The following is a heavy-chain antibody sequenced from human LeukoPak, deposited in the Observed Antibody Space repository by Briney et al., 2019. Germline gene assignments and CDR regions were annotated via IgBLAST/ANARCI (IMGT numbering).Heavy chain of an antibody. J-gene: IGHJ4*02. CDR1: GGSISSYY. V-gene: IGHV4-4*07. D-gene: IGHD5-18*01. Sequence: PSETLSLTCTVSGGSISSYYWSWIRQPAGKGLEWIGRIYTSGGTNYNPSLKSRVTMSVDTSKNQFSLKLSSVTAADTAVYYCASSDTAMAPFDYWGQGTLVTVSS. CDR3: ASSDTAMAPFDY. CDR2: IYTSGGT.